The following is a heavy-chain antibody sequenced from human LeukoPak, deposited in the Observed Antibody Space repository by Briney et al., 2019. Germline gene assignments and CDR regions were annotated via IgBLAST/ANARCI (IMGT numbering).Heavy chain of an antibody. J-gene: IGHJ4*02. CDR2: VYTSEDA. Sequence: PSETLSLTCSVSGGSLNSYYWSWTRQPAGKGLEWIGRVYTSEDAKYNPSLESRVSMSLDTSKNQFSLKLSSVTAADTAVYYCARYGDPNYYFDYWGQGTLVTVSA. V-gene: IGHV4-4*07. D-gene: IGHD2-21*02. CDR3: ARYGDPNYYFDY. CDR1: GGSLNSYY.